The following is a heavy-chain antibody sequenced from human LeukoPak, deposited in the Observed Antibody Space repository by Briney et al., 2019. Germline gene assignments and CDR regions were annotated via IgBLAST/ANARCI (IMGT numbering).Heavy chain of an antibody. CDR1: GFTFSSYT. CDR2: ISFDGSNK. V-gene: IGHV3-30-3*01. J-gene: IGHJ4*02. D-gene: IGHD3-22*01. CDR3: AKDGSYDSSGCIGH. Sequence: GGSLRLSCAASGFTFSSYTIHWVRQPPGKGLEWVAVISFDGSNKYYADSVKGRFTISRDNSKNTLYLQMNSLRAEDTAVYYCAKDGSYDSSGCIGHWGQGTLVTVSS.